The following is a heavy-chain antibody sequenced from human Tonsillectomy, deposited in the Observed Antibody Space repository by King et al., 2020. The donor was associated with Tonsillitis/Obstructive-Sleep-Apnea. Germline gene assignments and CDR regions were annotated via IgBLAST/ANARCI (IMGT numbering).Heavy chain of an antibody. CDR2: IYWDDDK. D-gene: IGHD3-3*01. CDR3: AHRPLITIFGVVVKDGNWFDP. Sequence: TLKESGPTLVKPTQTLTLTCTFSGFSLSTSGVGVGWIRQPPGKALEWLALIYWDDDKRYSPSLKSRLTITKDTSKNQVVLTMTNMDPVDTATYYCAHRPLITIFGVVVKDGNWFDPWGQGTLVTVSS. J-gene: IGHJ5*02. V-gene: IGHV2-5*02. CDR1: GFSLSTSGVG.